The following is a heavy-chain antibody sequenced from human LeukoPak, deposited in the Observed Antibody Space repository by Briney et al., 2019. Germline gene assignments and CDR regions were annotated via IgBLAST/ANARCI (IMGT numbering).Heavy chain of an antibody. CDR3: ARVSGYDWESFYDY. V-gene: IGHV4-59*01. D-gene: IGHD5-12*01. Sequence: SETLSLTCTVSGGSISSYYWSWIRQPPGKGLEWIGYIYYSGSTNYDPSLKSRVTISVDTSKNQFSLKLSSVTAADTAVYYCARVSGYDWESFYDYWGQGTLVTVSS. CDR1: GGSISSYY. J-gene: IGHJ4*02. CDR2: IYYSGST.